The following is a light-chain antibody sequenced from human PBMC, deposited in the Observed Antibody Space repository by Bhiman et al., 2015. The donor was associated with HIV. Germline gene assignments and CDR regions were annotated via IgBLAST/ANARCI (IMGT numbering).Light chain of an antibody. CDR2: RDT. J-gene: IGLJ3*02. Sequence: SYELTQPLSVSVALGQTARITCGGNNIGSKILHWYQQKPGQAPVLVIYRDTNRPSGIPERYSASNSGNTATLTISRAGAGDEADYYCQVWDSTTNRWVFGGGTKVTVL. CDR3: QVWDSTTNRWV. V-gene: IGLV3-9*01. CDR1: NIGSKI.